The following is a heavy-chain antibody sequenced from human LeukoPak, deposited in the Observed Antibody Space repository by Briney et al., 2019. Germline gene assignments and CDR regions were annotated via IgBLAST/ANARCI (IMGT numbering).Heavy chain of an antibody. CDR1: RGSISNYY. V-gene: IGHV4-4*07. D-gene: IGHD6-6*01. J-gene: IGHJ4*02. CDR2: IYDSGST. Sequence: SETLSLTCTVSRGSISNYYWSWIRQPAGKGLEWIGRIYDSGSTNYNPSLKSRVTISVDTSNNQFSLKLSSVTAADTAVYYCARVGSSSSFGYWGQGTLVTVSS. CDR3: ARVGSSSSFGY.